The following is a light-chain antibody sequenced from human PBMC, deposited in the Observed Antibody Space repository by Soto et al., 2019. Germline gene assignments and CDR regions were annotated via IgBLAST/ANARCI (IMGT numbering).Light chain of an antibody. J-gene: IGLJ1*01. CDR2: EVS. CDR1: SSDVGGYNY. Sequence: QSVLTQPPSASGSPGQSVTISCTGTSSDVGGYNYVSWYQQHPGKAPKLMIYEVSKRPSGVSDRSSGSKSGNTASLTISGLQPEDEADYYCCSYAGSSSSIFGTGTKVTVL. CDR3: CSYAGSSSSI. V-gene: IGLV2-8*01.